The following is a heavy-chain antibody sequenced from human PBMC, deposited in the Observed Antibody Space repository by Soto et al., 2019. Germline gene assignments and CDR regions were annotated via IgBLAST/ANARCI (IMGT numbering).Heavy chain of an antibody. CDR1: GFTFSSYG. V-gene: IGHV3-33*01. Sequence: GGSLRLSCAASGFTFSSYGMHWVRQAPGKGLEWVEVIWYDGSNKYYADSVKGRFTISRDNSKNTLYLQMNSLRAEDTAVYYCARDEVPAAVFDYWGQGTLVTVSS. CDR2: IWYDGSNK. D-gene: IGHD2-2*01. J-gene: IGHJ4*02. CDR3: ARDEVPAAVFDY.